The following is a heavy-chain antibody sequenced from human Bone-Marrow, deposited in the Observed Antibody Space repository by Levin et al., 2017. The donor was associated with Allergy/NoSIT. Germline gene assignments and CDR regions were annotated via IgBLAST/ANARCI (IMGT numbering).Heavy chain of an antibody. V-gene: IGHV3-74*01. J-gene: IGHJ3*01. Sequence: PGGSLRLSCAASEFTFSRYPMHWVRQAPGEGLVWVSHINSDGTTTDYADSVRGRFTSSRDNAKNTLYLQMTSLRAEDTAVYYCARLATRSTSCYTCAFDVWGQGTMVTVSS. CDR3: ARLATRSTSCYTCAFDV. CDR1: EFTFSRYP. D-gene: IGHD2-2*02. CDR2: INSDGTTT.